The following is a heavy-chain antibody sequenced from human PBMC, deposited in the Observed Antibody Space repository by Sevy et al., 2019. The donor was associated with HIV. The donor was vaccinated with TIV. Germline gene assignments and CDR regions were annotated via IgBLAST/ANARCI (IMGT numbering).Heavy chain of an antibody. CDR2: ISSSSSTI. J-gene: IGHJ3*02. V-gene: IGHV3-48*01. CDR3: ARDGGVYCSSTSCYPLDAFDI. D-gene: IGHD2-2*01. CDR1: GFTFSSYS. Sequence: GGSLRLSCAASGFTFSSYSMNWVRQAPGKGLEWVSYISSSSSTIYYADSVKGRFTISRDNAKNSLYLQMNSLRAEDTAVYYCARDGGVYCSSTSCYPLDAFDIWGKGTMVTVSS.